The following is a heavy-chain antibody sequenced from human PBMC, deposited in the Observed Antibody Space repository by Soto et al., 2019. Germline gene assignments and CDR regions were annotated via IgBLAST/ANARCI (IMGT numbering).Heavy chain of an antibody. CDR1: GFTFSSCA. D-gene: IGHD3-10*01. J-gene: IGHJ6*02. Sequence: GSLRLSCAASGFTFSSCAMGWVHQAPGKGLEWVSDIIDSGGSTYYADSVKGRFTISRDNAKNSLYLQMNSLRAEDTALYYCAKYGSPLYYYYYGMDVWGQGTTVTGSS. V-gene: IGHV3-23*01. CDR3: AKYGSPLYYYYYGMDV. CDR2: IIDSGGST.